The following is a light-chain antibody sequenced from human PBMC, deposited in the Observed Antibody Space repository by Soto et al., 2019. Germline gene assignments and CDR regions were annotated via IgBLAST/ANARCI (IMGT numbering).Light chain of an antibody. CDR1: QSVDSSY. CDR2: DAS. V-gene: IGKV3-20*01. Sequence: DIALTQSPGTLSLSPGERATLSCRASQSVDSSYLGWYQQKPGQAPWLLIYDASNRATGIPDRFSGSGSGTDFTLTISSLQAEDVAIYYCQQLYDTPQTFGQGTKVDIK. CDR3: QQLYDTPQT. J-gene: IGKJ2*01.